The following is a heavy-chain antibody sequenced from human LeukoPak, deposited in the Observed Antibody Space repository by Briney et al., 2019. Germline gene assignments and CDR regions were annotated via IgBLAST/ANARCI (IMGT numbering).Heavy chain of an antibody. CDR1: EFTFSSYS. J-gene: IGHJ4*02. CDR2: LSGSGSST. D-gene: IGHD3-10*01. Sequence: GGSLRLSCAASEFTFSSYSMNWVRQAPGKGPEWVSALSGSGSSTYYADSVKGRFTISRDNSKNSLYLQMNSLRAEDTAVYYCAKDTVRGVITYFDYWGQGTLVTVSS. CDR3: AKDTVRGVITYFDY. V-gene: IGHV3-23*01.